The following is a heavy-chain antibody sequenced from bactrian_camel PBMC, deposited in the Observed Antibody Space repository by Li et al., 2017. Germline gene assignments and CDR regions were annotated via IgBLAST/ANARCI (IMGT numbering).Heavy chain of an antibody. V-gene: IGHV3S42*01. CDR1: GLVFRSHV. D-gene: IGHD2*01. Sequence: DVQLVESGGGLVQPGGSLRLSCAASGLVFRSHVMTWVRQAPGKGLEWVSTILKTGTTTRYSDSVKGRFIISRDDAKNTLFLQLNSLEIEDTAMYYYASDYGTTYYGQGTQVTV. J-gene: IGHJ4*01. CDR2: ILKTGTTT.